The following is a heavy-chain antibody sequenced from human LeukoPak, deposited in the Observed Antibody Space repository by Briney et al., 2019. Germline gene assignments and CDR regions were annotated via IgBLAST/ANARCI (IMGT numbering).Heavy chain of an antibody. J-gene: IGHJ6*02. Sequence: GGSLRLSCAASGFTFSSYAMSWVRQAPGKGLGWVSAISGSGGSTYYAESVKGRYTISRDNSKNTLYRQMNSLRAEDTAVYYCAKDGGSYYDILTGYYIDYYYGMDVWGQGTTVTVSS. CDR2: ISGSGGST. CDR3: AKDGGSYYDILTGYYIDYYYGMDV. CDR1: GFTFSSYA. V-gene: IGHV3-23*01. D-gene: IGHD3-9*01.